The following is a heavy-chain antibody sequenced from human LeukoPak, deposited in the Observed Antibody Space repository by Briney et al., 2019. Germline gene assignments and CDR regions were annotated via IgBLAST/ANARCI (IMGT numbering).Heavy chain of an antibody. J-gene: IGHJ6*03. V-gene: IGHV4-59*10. CDR3: ARASTSYYYYMDV. Sequence: SETLSLTCAVYGGSFSGYYWSWIRRPAGKGLEWIGRTYTSGSTNYNPSLKSRVTISVDTSKNQFSLKLSSVTAADTAVYYCARASTSYYYYMDVWGKGTTVTISS. D-gene: IGHD2-2*01. CDR1: GGSFSGYY. CDR2: TYTSGST.